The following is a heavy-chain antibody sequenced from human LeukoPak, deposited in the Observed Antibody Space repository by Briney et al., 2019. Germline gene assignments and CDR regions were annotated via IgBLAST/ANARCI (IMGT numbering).Heavy chain of an antibody. CDR1: GFTFSSYA. V-gene: IGHV3-21*01. J-gene: IGHJ4*02. Sequence: KPGGSLRLSCAASGFTFSSYAMSWVRQAPGKGLEWVSSISSSSSYIYYADSVKGRFTISRDNAKNSLYLQMNSLRAEDTAVYYCARPGGSSWFLDYWGRGTLVTVSS. D-gene: IGHD6-13*01. CDR2: ISSSSSYI. CDR3: ARPGGSSWFLDY.